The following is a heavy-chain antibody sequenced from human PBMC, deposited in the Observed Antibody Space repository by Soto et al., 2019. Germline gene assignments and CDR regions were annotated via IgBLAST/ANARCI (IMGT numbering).Heavy chain of an antibody. J-gene: IGHJ1*01. D-gene: IGHD3-16*02. Sequence: GGSLRLSCAASGFTFSDYYMSWIRQAPGKGLEWVSYISSSGSTIYYADSVKGRFTISRDNAKNSLYLQMDSLRAEDTAVYYCARDLAVWGSYRWAEYFQHWGQGTLVTVSS. CDR1: GFTFSDYY. CDR2: ISSSGSTI. V-gene: IGHV3-11*01. CDR3: ARDLAVWGSYRWAEYFQH.